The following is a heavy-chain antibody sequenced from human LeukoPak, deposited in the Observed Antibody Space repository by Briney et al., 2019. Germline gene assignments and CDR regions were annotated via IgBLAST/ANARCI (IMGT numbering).Heavy chain of an antibody. Sequence: GASVKVSCKASGYTFTSYAISWVRQAPGQGLEWMGGIIPIFGTANYAQKFQGRVTITADKSTSTAYMELSSLRSEDTAVYYCARGSYGGDGPDSRPYYYCYMDVWGKGTTVTVSS. V-gene: IGHV1-69*06. D-gene: IGHD4-23*01. CDR3: ARGSYGGDGPDSRPYYYCYMDV. J-gene: IGHJ6*03. CDR2: IIPIFGTA. CDR1: GYTFTSYA.